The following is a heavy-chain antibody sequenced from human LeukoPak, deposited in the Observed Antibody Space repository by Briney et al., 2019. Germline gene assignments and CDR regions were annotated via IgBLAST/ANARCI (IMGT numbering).Heavy chain of an antibody. CDR2: IWYDGSNK. Sequence: GRSLRLSCAASGFTFSSYGMHWVRQAPGKGLEWVAVIWYDGSNKYYADSVKGRFTISRDNSKNTLYLQINSLRAEDTAVYYCARAPEWLIFDYWGQGTLVTVSS. CDR1: GFTFSSYG. V-gene: IGHV3-33*01. J-gene: IGHJ4*02. CDR3: ARAPEWLIFDY. D-gene: IGHD6-19*01.